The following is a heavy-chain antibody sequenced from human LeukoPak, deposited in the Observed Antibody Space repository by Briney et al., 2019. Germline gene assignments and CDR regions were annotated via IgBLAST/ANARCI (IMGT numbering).Heavy chain of an antibody. CDR2: INPNSGGT. CDR3: ARDPQINWNDHLYGMDV. V-gene: IGHV1-2*02. D-gene: IGHD1-20*01. J-gene: IGHJ6*02. CDR1: GYTFTGYY. Sequence: EASVRVSCKASGYTFTGYYSHWVRQAPGQGLEWMGWINPNSGGTNYAQKSQGRVTMARDTSISTAYMELSRLKSDDTAVYYCARDPQINWNDHLYGMDVWGQGTTVTVSS.